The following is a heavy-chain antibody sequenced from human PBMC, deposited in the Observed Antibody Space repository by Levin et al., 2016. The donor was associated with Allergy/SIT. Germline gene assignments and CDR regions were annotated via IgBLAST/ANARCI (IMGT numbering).Heavy chain of an antibody. J-gene: IGHJ4*02. CDR1: GFTFSSYS. CDR3: AKDRGYSGYV. V-gene: IGHV3-21*04. CDR2: ISSSSSYI. D-gene: IGHD5-12*01. Sequence: GESLKISCAASGFTFSSYSMNWVRQAPGKGLEWVSSISSSSSYIYYADSVKGRFTISRDNAKNSLYLQMNSLRAEDTAVYYCAKDRGYSGYVWGQGTLVTVSS.